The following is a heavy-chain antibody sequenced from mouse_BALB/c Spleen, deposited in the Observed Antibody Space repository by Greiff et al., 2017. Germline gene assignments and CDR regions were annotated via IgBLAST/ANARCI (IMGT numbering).Heavy chain of an antibody. Sequence: VQLQQSGAELMKPGASVKISCKATGYTFSSYWIEWVKQRPGHGLEWIGEILPGSGSTNYNEKFKGKATFTADTSSNTAYMQLSSLTSEDSAVYYCARDWELGRDAMDYWGQGTSVTVSS. CDR1: GYTFSSYW. V-gene: IGHV1-9*01. D-gene: IGHD4-1*01. CDR3: ARDWELGRDAMDY. J-gene: IGHJ4*01. CDR2: ILPGSGST.